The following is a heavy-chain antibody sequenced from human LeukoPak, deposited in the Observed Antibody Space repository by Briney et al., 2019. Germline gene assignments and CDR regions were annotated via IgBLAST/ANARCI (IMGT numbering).Heavy chain of an antibody. J-gene: IGHJ2*01. CDR1: GFIFSNYV. V-gene: IGHV3-21*01. D-gene: IGHD5-24*01. Sequence: SGGSLRLSCAASGFIFSNYVMHWVRQPPGKGLEWVSSISSSSSYIYYADSVKGRFTISRDNAKNSLYLQMNSLRAEDTAVYYCARDLKEMATIGYWYFDLWGRGTLVTVSS. CDR2: ISSSSSYI. CDR3: ARDLKEMATIGYWYFDL.